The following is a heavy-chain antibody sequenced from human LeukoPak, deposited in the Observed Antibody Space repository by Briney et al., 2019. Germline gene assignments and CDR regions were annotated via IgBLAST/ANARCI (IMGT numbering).Heavy chain of an antibody. D-gene: IGHD5-18*01. CDR3: ARHVGIQLPIDY. J-gene: IGHJ4*02. CDR2: IYYSGST. V-gene: IGHV4-59*05. CDR1: GGSISSYY. Sequence: SETLSLTCTVSGGSISSYYWSWIRQPPGKGLEWIGSIYYSGSTYYNPSLKSRVTISVDTSKNQFSLKLSSVTAADTAVYYCARHVGIQLPIDYWGQGTLVTVSS.